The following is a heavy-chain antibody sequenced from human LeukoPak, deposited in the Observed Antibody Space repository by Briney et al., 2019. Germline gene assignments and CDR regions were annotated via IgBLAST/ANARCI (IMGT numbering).Heavy chain of an antibody. J-gene: IGHJ6*02. CDR3: ARTDSYYYGSGSYYPTYGMDV. CDR1: GGSISSYH. CDR2: IYYSGST. V-gene: IGHV4-59*08. D-gene: IGHD3-10*01. Sequence: SETLSLTCTVSGGSISSYHWSWIRQPPGKGLEWIGYIYYSGSTNYNPSLKSRVTISVDTSKKQFSLKLSSVTAADTAVYYCARTDSYYYGSGSYYPTYGMDVWGQGTTVTVSS.